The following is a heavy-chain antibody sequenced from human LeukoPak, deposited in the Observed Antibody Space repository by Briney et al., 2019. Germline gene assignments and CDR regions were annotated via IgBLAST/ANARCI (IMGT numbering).Heavy chain of an antibody. D-gene: IGHD5-12*01. J-gene: IGHJ4*02. CDR3: ARDPPPSGYGFDY. Sequence: GRSLRLSCAASGFTFSSYAMHWVRQAPGKGLEWVSSISSSSSYIYYADSVKGRFTISRDNAKNSLYLQMNSLRAEDTAVYYCARDPPPSGYGFDYWGQGTLVTVSS. CDR2: ISSSSSYI. V-gene: IGHV3-21*01. CDR1: GFTFSSYA.